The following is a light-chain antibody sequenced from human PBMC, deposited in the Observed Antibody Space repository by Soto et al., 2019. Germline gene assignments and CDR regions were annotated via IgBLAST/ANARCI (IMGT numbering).Light chain of an antibody. CDR1: SSDVGSYNL. CDR2: EGS. J-gene: IGLJ3*02. CDR3: CSYAGSSTWV. V-gene: IGLV2-23*01. Sequence: QPALTQPASVSGSPGQSITISCTGTSSDVGSYNLVAWYQQHPGKAPKLMIYEGSKRPSGVSNRFSGSKSGNTASLTISGLQADDEADYYCCSYAGSSTWVFGGGTKLTVL.